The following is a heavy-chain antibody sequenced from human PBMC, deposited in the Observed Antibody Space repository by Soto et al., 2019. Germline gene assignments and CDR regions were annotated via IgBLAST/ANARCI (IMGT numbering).Heavy chain of an antibody. Sequence: SETLSLTCTVSGGSISSYYWSWIRRPPGKGLEWIGYIYYSGSTNYNPSLKSRVTISVDTSKNQFSLRLSSVTAADTAVYYCARSGIVVVPAAMYNWFDPWGQGTLVTVSS. J-gene: IGHJ5*02. CDR2: IYYSGST. CDR1: GGSISSYY. D-gene: IGHD2-2*01. CDR3: ARSGIVVVPAAMYNWFDP. V-gene: IGHV4-59*01.